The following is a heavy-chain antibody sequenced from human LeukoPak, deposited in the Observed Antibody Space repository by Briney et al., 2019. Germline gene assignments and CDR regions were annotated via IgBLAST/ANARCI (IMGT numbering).Heavy chain of an antibody. CDR2: IYYSGST. J-gene: IGHJ6*03. D-gene: IGHD6-19*01. Sequence: PSETLSLTCTVSGGSISSHYRSWIRQPPGKGLEWIGYIYYSGSTNYNPSLKSRVTISVDTSKNQFSLKLSSVTAADTAVYYCAREVRGSGWYFEYYYYMDVWGKGTTVTVSS. CDR1: GGSISSHY. CDR3: AREVRGSGWYFEYYYYMDV. V-gene: IGHV4-59*11.